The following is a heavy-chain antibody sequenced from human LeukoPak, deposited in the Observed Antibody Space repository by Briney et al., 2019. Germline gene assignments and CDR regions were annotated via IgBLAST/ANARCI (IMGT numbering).Heavy chain of an antibody. J-gene: IGHJ4*02. Sequence: GWSLRLSCAASSFAFSSYSMHWVRQAPGKGLEWVAVISSRRTITYYADSVKGRVTISRDNSKNTLYLQMNSLRAEDTAVYYCARDGDIADAIYFDYWGQGTLVSVSS. D-gene: IGHD6-13*01. CDR3: ARDGDIADAIYFDY. CDR2: ISSRRTIT. CDR1: SFAFSSYS. V-gene: IGHV3-30*04.